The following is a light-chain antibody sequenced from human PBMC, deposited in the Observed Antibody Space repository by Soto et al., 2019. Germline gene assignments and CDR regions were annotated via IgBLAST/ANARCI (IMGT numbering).Light chain of an antibody. J-gene: IGLJ3*02. CDR1: SSNIGSTT. CDR2: SNT. Sequence: QSVLTQPPSASGTPGQRVTLSCSGSSSNIGSTTVSWYQQVPGTAPKLLIYSNTNRPSGVPDRFSASKSGTSASLAITGLQAEDEAYYYCQSYESGWGVFGGGTKVTVL. CDR3: QSYESGWGV. V-gene: IGLV1-44*01.